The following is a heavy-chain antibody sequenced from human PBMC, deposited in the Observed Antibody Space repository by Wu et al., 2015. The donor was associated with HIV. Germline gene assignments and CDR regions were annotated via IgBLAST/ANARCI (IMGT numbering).Heavy chain of an antibody. J-gene: IGHJ6*03. D-gene: IGHD2-2*01. CDR2: ISAYNGNT. Sequence: QVQLVQSGAEVKKPGSSVKVSCKASGGTFTSYGFTWVRQAPGQGLEWMGWISAYNGNTNYAQKLQGRVTMTTDTSTSTAYMELRSLRSDDTAVYYCARDLYCSSTSCHGALSYYYYYMDVWGKGTTVTVSS. V-gene: IGHV1-18*01. CDR3: ARDLYCSSTSCHGALSYYYYYMDV. CDR1: GGTFTSYG.